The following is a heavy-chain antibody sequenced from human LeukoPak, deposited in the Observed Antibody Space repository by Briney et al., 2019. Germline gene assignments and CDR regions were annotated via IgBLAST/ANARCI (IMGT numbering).Heavy chain of an antibody. V-gene: IGHV4-34*01. D-gene: IGHD3-22*01. CDR1: GGSFSGYY. J-gene: IGHJ4*02. CDR2: INHSGST. Sequence: SETLSLTCAVYGGSFSGYYWSWIRQPPGKGLEWIGEINHSGSTNYNPYLKSRVTISVDTSKNQFSLKLSSVTAADTAVYYCARGSPRSVVVIRLPFDYWGQGTLVTVSS. CDR3: ARGSPRSVVVIRLPFDY.